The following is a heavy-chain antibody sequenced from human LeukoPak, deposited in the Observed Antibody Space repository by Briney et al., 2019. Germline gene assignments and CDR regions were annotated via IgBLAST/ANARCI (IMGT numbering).Heavy chain of an antibody. D-gene: IGHD3-3*01. Sequence: ASVKVSCKASGYTFTGYYMHWVRQAPGQGLEWMGRINHNSGGTNYAQKFQGRVTMTRDTSISTAYMELSRLRSDDTAVYYCARVARSGYDFWSGYSFFDPWGQGTLVTVSS. J-gene: IGHJ5*02. CDR1: GYTFTGYY. V-gene: IGHV1-2*06. CDR2: INHNSGGT. CDR3: ARVARSGYDFWSGYSFFDP.